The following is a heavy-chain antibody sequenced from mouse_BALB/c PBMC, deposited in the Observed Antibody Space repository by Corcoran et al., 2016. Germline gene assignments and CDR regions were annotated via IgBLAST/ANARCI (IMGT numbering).Heavy chain of an antibody. Sequence: QIQLQQSGPKLVKPGASLRISCKASGYTFTDYYITWVKQKPGQGLEWIGWIYPGSGNTKYNEKFKGKATLTVDTSSSTAYMQLSSLTSEDTAVYFCAREDLYYFDYWGQGTTLTVSS. J-gene: IGHJ2*01. V-gene: IGHV1-84*02. CDR1: GYTFTDYY. CDR2: IYPGSGNT. CDR3: AREDLYYFDY.